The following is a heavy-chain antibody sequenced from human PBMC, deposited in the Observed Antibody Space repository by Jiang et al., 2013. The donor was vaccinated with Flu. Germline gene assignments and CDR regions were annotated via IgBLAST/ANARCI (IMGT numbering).Heavy chain of an antibody. CDR2: ISYDGSNK. D-gene: IGHD7-27*01. CDR3: AKEVLGWFDP. J-gene: IGHJ5*02. V-gene: IGHV3-30*18. CDR1: GFTFSNYG. Sequence: VQLVESGGGVVQPGRSLRLSCAASGFTFSNYGMHWVRQAPGKGLEWVAVISYDGSNKYYADSVKGRFTISRDNSKNTLYLQMNSLRAEDTAMYYCAKEVLGWFDPWGQGTLVTVSS.